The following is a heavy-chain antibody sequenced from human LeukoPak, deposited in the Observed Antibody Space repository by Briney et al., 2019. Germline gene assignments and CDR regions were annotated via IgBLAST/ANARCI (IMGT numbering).Heavy chain of an antibody. CDR2: INANSGGT. J-gene: IGHJ4*02. Sequence: ASVKVSCKTSGYTFTGYYIHWVRQPPGQGLEWMGWINANSGGTIYAQKFQGRVTMTRDTSISTAYMELSRLTSDDTAVYYCTREDYSGQGTLVTVSS. V-gene: IGHV1-2*02. CDR3: TREDY. CDR1: GYTFTGYY.